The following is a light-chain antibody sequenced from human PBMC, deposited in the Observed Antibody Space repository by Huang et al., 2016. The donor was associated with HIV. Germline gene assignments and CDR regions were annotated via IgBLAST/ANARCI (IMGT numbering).Light chain of an antibody. CDR2: GAS. V-gene: IGKV3-15*01. CDR3: QHYHNWPPRYT. J-gene: IGKJ2*01. Sequence: TVMTQSPAILSVSPGERATLSCRASQSVSSNLAWYQQKPGQPPRLLIYGASTRATGIPPRFSGSGSGAEFTLPISGLRSEDFAIYYCQHYHNWPPRYTFGQGTKLEIK. CDR1: QSVSSN.